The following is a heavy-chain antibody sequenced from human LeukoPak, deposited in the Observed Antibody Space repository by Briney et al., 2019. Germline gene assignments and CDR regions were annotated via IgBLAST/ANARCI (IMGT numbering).Heavy chain of an antibody. CDR1: GFTFSSYW. V-gene: IGHV3-7*01. CDR2: IKQDGSEK. CDR3: ARDRGGYSSSWGPGTFDY. Sequence: GGSLRLSCAASGFTFSSYWMSWVRQAPGEGLEWVANIKQDGSEKYYVDSVKGRFTISRDNAKNSLYLQMNSLRAEDTAVYYCARDRGGYSSSWGPGTFDYWGQGTLVTVSS. D-gene: IGHD6-13*01. J-gene: IGHJ4*02.